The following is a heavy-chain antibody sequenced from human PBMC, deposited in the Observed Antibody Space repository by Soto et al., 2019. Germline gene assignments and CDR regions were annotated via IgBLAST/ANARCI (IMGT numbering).Heavy chain of an antibody. V-gene: IGHV4-59*01. Sequence: QVQLQESGPGLVKPSETLSLTCTVSGGSISSYYWSWIRQPPGKGLEWIGYIYYSGSTNYNPSLESRVTIAVDTSKNPFSLKLSSVTAADTAVYYWARVRRSYYYYMDVWGKGTTVTVSS. CDR2: IYYSGST. CDR1: GGSISSYY. CDR3: ARVRRSYYYYMDV. J-gene: IGHJ6*03.